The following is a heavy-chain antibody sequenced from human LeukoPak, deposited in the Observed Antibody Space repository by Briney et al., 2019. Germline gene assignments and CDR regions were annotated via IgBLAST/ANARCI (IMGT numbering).Heavy chain of an antibody. CDR2: IYQSGST. CDR3: ARDDGIVRPFDP. D-gene: IGHD2-15*01. CDR1: GYSISSGYY. V-gene: IGHV4-38-2*02. Sequence: SETLSLTCVVSGYSISSGYYWGWIRQPPGKGLEWIGSIYQSGSTYYNSDLKSRVTISIDTSKNQFSLKVSSVTAADTAVYYCARDDGIVRPFDPWGQGTLVTVSS. J-gene: IGHJ5*02.